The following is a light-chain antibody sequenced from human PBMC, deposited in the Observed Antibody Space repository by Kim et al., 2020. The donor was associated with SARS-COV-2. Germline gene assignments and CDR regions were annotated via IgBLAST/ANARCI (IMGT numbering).Light chain of an antibody. J-gene: IGLJ2*01. CDR2: DNN. CDR1: SSNIENNY. CDR3: GTWDNSLSAVV. V-gene: IGLV1-51*01. Sequence: QLVLTQPPSVSAAPGQKVAISCSGNSSNIENNYVSWYQHLPGTAPKLLIYDNNKRPSGIPDRFSGSKSGTSATLGITGLQTGDEADYYCGTWDNSLSAVVFGGGTQLTVL.